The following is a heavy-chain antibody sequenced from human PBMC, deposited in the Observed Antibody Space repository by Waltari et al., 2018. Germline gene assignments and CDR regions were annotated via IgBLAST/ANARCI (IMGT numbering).Heavy chain of an antibody. CDR3: ARAAEQYYYDSSGYYYQY. CDR2: INAGNGNT. J-gene: IGHJ4*02. V-gene: IGHV1-3*03. D-gene: IGHD3-22*01. Sequence: QVKLVQSGAEVKKPGASVKVSCKASGYTFTSYAMHWVRQAPGQRLEWMGWINAGNGNTKYSQEFQGRVTITRDTSASTAYMELSSLRSEDMAVYYCARAAEQYYYDSSGYYYQYWGQGTLVTVSS. CDR1: GYTFTSYA.